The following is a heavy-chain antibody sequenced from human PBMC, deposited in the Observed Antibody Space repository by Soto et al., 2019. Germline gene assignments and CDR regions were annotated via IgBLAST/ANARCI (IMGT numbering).Heavy chain of an antibody. V-gene: IGHV1-18*01. CDR1: GFTFYSYA. J-gene: IGHJ6*03. D-gene: IGHD4-4*01. CDR3: AKADSNYAGRFSYYYMDV. CDR2: ISGYNGNT. Sequence: PGGSLRLSCAASGFTFYSYAMTWVRQAPGQGLEWMGWISGYNGNTHYSQKFQGKVTMTTDTSTSTAYMELRNLRSDDTAVYYCAKADSNYAGRFSYYYMDVWGTGTMVTVSS.